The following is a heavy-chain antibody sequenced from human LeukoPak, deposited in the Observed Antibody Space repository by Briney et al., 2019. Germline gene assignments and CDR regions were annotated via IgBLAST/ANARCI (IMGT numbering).Heavy chain of an antibody. CDR2: IYHSGST. CDR1: GYSISSGCY. Sequence: SETLSLTCTVSGYSISSGCYWGWIRQPPGKGLEWIGSIYHSGSTYYNPSLKSRVTISVDTSKNQFSLKLSSVTAADTAVYYCARGYSSSWPNWFDPWGQGTLVTVSS. D-gene: IGHD6-13*01. CDR3: ARGYSSSWPNWFDP. V-gene: IGHV4-38-2*02. J-gene: IGHJ5*02.